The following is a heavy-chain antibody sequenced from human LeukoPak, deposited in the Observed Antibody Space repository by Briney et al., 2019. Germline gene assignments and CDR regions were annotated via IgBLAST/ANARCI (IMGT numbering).Heavy chain of an antibody. D-gene: IGHD5-12*01. V-gene: IGHV5-51*01. J-gene: IGHJ4*02. CDR2: LYPGDSDT. CDR3: ASRLRERFDS. Sequence: PGASPEISCQGSGSIFPNYWIGWVRQLPGKGLEWRGILYPGDSDTRYSPSFQGQVTISADESISTAYLQWSSLKASDTAMYYCASRLRERFDSWGQGTLVTVSS. CDR1: GSIFPNYW.